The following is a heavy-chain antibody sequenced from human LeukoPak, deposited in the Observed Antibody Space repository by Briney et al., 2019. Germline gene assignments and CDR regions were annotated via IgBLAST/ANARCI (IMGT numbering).Heavy chain of an antibody. CDR2: ISGSAIST. V-gene: IGHV3-23*01. CDR3: ARVGRIVVVPAATIDY. D-gene: IGHD2-2*01. CDR1: GFTFSSYA. J-gene: IGHJ4*02. Sequence: GGSLRLSCAGSGFTFSSYAMTWVRQAPGKGLEWVSSISGSAISTYYADSVKGRFTISRDNSKNTLYLQMTTLRAEDTAVYYCARVGRIVVVPAATIDYWSQGTLVTVSS.